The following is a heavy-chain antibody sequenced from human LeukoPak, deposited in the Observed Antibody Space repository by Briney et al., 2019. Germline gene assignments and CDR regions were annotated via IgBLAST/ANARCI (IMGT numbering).Heavy chain of an antibody. D-gene: IGHD3-10*01. CDR3: TGNYYGSGSYADFDY. J-gene: IGHJ4*02. CDR2: ISSSGSTI. Sequence: QPGGSLRLSCAASGFTFSSYEMNWVRQAPGKGLEWVSYISSSGSTIYYADSVKGRFTISRDNAKNSLYLQMDSLKTEDTAVYYCTGNYYGSGSYADFDYWGQGTLVTVSS. V-gene: IGHV3-48*03. CDR1: GFTFSSYE.